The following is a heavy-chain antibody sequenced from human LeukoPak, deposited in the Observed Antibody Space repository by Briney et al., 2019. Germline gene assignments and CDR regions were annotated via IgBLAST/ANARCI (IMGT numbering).Heavy chain of an antibody. Sequence: ASVKVSCKASGYTFTSYGISWVRQAPGQGLEWMGWINTNTGNPTYAQGFTGRFVFSLDTSVSTAYLQISSLKAEDTAVYYCARDVYDFWSGYYYGMDVWGQGTTVTVSS. J-gene: IGHJ6*02. CDR3: ARDVYDFWSGYYYGMDV. CDR2: INTNTGNP. V-gene: IGHV7-4-1*02. CDR1: GYTFTSYG. D-gene: IGHD3-3*01.